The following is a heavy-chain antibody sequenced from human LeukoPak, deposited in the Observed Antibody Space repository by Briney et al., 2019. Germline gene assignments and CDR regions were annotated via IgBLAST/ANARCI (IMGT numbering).Heavy chain of an antibody. V-gene: IGHV1-18*01. J-gene: IGHJ4*02. D-gene: IGHD3-3*01. CDR1: GYTFTSYG. CDR2: ISAYNGNT. CDR3: ARVTGGGFWSGYYTEYFDY. Sequence: GASVKVSCKASGYTFTSYGISWVRQAPGQGLEWMGWISAYNGNTNYAQKLQGRVTMTTDTSTSTAYMELRSLRSDDTAVYYCARVTGGGFWSGYYTEYFDYWGQGTLVTVSS.